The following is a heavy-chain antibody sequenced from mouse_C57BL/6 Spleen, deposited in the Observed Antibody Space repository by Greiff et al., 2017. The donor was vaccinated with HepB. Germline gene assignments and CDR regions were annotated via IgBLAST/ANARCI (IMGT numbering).Heavy chain of an antibody. D-gene: IGHD4-1*01. CDR1: GYSFTGYY. Sequence: EVKLMESGPELVKPGASVKISCKASGYSFTGYYMNWVKQSPEKSLEWIGEINPSTGGTTYNQKFKAKATLTVDKSSSTAYMQLKSLTSEDSAVYYCARTGTEAMDYWGQGTSVTVSS. J-gene: IGHJ4*01. CDR3: ARTGTEAMDY. CDR2: INPSTGGT. V-gene: IGHV1-42*01.